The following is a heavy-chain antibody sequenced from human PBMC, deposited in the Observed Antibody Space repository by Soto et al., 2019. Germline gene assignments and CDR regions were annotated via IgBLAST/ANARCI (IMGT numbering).Heavy chain of an antibody. V-gene: IGHV3-48*01. CDR1: GFTFSAHT. Sequence: EVQLVESGGGLVQPGGSLRLSCAASGFTFSAHTMNWVRQAPGKGLEWISYISSESETIYYADSVKGRFTISRDNAKNSVFLKKKSRGAEEPGVYYCADLEGGGEWGQGTLVTVSS. CDR2: ISSESETI. D-gene: IGHD3-16*01. J-gene: IGHJ4*02. CDR3: ADLEGGGE.